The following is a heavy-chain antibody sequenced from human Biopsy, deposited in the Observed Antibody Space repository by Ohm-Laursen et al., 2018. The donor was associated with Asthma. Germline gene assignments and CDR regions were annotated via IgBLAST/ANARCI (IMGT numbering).Heavy chain of an antibody. CDR2: IRDKDNRYST. CDR3: VRDGLEVGAD. J-gene: IGHJ4*02. V-gene: IGHV3-72*01. D-gene: IGHD1-26*01. CDR1: GFTFSNVF. Sequence: GSLRLSCAASGFTFSNVFIDWVRQAPGKGLEWVARIRDKDNRYSTEYAASVKGRFTVSRDDAKNSVYLQMNSLKTEDTAIYYCVRDGLEVGADWGQGTLVTVSS.